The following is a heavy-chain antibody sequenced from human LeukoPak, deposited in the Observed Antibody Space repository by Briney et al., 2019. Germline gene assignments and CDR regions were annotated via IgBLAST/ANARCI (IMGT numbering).Heavy chain of an antibody. Sequence: GGSLRLSCAASGFIFSSYSMNWVRQAPGKGLEWVSYISSSSSTIYYADSVKGRFTISRDNAKNSLYLQMNSLRAEDTAVYYCARVPGYSYGSYFDYWGQGTLVTVSS. CDR3: ARVPGYSYGSYFDY. D-gene: IGHD5-18*01. V-gene: IGHV3-48*04. J-gene: IGHJ4*02. CDR2: ISSSSSTI. CDR1: GFIFSSYS.